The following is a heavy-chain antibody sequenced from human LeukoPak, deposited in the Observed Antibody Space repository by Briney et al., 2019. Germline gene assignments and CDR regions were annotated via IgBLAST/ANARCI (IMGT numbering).Heavy chain of an antibody. Sequence: SETLSLTCTVSGDSFSNYYWSWLRQPPGKGLEWIGFIYSSGSTKYNPSLKSRVSILVDTTKNQFSLKLNSLTAADTAVYYCARDGGDPAGYFDYWGQGTLITVSS. D-gene: IGHD4-17*01. V-gene: IGHV4-59*01. CDR2: IYSSGST. CDR1: GDSFSNYY. J-gene: IGHJ4*02. CDR3: ARDGGDPAGYFDY.